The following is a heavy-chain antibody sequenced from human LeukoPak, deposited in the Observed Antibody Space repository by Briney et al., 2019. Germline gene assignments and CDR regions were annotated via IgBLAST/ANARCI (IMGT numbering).Heavy chain of an antibody. CDR2: ISGSGGST. CDR3: AKDVSSGWYPDFSRHERPHFDY. Sequence: GGSLRLSCAASGFTFSSYAMSWVRQAPGKGLEWVSAISGSGGSTYYADSVKGRFTISRDNSKNTLYLQMNSLRAEDTAVYYCAKDVSSGWYPDFSRHERPHFDYWGQGTLVTVSS. V-gene: IGHV3-23*01. CDR1: GFTFSSYA. D-gene: IGHD6-19*01. J-gene: IGHJ4*02.